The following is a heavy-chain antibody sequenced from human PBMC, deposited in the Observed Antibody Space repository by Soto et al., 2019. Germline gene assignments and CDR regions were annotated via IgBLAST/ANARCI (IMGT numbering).Heavy chain of an antibody. J-gene: IGHJ4*02. V-gene: IGHV1-46*04. CDR2: LNPSGGSM. D-gene: IGHD3-22*01. CDR1: GYTFTSYD. CDR3: ARLSTAMIVVAPIHRRYFEY. Sequence: ASVRVSCKASGYTFTSYDMHWVRPAPGQGLEWMGILNPSGGSMSYAQKLQGGVTMTRETSPSTADMELSSLRSEDTAVYYCARLSTAMIVVAPIHRRYFEYGGQGTLITVSS.